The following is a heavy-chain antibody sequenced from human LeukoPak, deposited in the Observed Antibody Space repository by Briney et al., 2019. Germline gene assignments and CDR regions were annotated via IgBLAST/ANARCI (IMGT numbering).Heavy chain of an antibody. CDR3: AKDAFCTSTNCYASYFDY. Sequence: GGSLRLSCAASGFTFSSYAMSWVRQAPGKGLEWVSAISGSGGTTHYADSVKGRFTISRDRSKNTLYLQMHSLRAEDTAVYYCAKDAFCTSTNCYASYFDYWGQGTLVTVSS. CDR2: ISGSGGTT. V-gene: IGHV3-23*01. D-gene: IGHD2-2*01. CDR1: GFTFSSYA. J-gene: IGHJ4*02.